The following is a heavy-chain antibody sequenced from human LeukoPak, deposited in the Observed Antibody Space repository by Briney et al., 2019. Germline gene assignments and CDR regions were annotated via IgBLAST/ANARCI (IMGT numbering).Heavy chain of an antibody. V-gene: IGHV4-31*03. CDR3: ARADVYYGSGSYILPYFDY. CDR1: GGSISSGGYY. Sequence: SETLSLTCTVSGGSISSGGYYWSWIRQHPGKGLEWIGYIYYSGSTYYNPSLESRVTISVDTSKNQFSLKLSSVTAADTAVYYCARADVYYGSGSYILPYFDYWGQGTLVTVSS. D-gene: IGHD3-10*01. CDR2: IYYSGST. J-gene: IGHJ4*02.